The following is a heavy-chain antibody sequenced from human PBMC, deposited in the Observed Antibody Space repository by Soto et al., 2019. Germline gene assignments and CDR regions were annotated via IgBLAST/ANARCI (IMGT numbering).Heavy chain of an antibody. CDR3: AKDPTRGHYCYGSGSTPGSAD. CDR1: GFTFSSYA. V-gene: IGHV3-23*01. D-gene: IGHD3-10*01. Sequence: GGSLRLSCAASGFTFSSYAMSWVRQAPGKGLEWVSAIRGSGGSTYYADSVKGRFTISRDNSKNTLYLQMNSLRAEDTAVYYCAKDPTRGHYCYGSGSTPGSADWGQGTLVTVSS. J-gene: IGHJ4*02. CDR2: IRGSGGST.